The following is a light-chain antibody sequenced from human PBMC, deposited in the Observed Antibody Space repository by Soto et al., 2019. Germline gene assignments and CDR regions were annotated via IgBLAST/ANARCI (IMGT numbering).Light chain of an antibody. V-gene: IGLV1-47*01. J-gene: IGLJ1*01. CDR2: RND. CDR3: AKWDDSLRVYV. Sequence: QSVLPQPPSASGTPGQRVTISCSTSNSRSGSNYVYWYQQLPGTAPKLLIYRNDQRPSRVPDRFSGSKSGTSASLAISGLRSEDEADYYCAKWDDSLRVYVFGTGTKVTVL. CDR1: NSRSGSNY.